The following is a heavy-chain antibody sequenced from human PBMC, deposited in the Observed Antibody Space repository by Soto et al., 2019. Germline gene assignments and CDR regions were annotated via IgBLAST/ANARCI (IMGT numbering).Heavy chain of an antibody. CDR3: ARGDFYGSGSSLDY. CDR1: GFTFSSYG. Sequence: QVQLVESGGGVVQPGRSLRLSCAASGFTFSSYGMHWVRQAPGKGLEWVALIWYDGGNEYYADSVKGRFTISRDNSKNMLYLQMSSLRAEDTAVYYCARGDFYGSGSSLDYWGQGSLVSVSS. CDR2: IWYDGGNE. V-gene: IGHV3-33*01. D-gene: IGHD3-10*01. J-gene: IGHJ4*02.